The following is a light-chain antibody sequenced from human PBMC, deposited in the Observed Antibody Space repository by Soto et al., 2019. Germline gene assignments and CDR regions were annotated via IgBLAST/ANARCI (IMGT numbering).Light chain of an antibody. CDR1: KGMSTY. J-gene: IGKJ2*02. V-gene: IGKV1-9*01. CDR3: QQLHSYPCS. Sequence: IQLTQSPASLSASVGDRVTITCRASKGMSTYLAWYQQKPGKAPKLLNYAASTLQTGVPSRFSGSGSGTDFTLSIDSLQPEDFATYYCQQLHSYPCSFGQGTKLEIK. CDR2: AAS.